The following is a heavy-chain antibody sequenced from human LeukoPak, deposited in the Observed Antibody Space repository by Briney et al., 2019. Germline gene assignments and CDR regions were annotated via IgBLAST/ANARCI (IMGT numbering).Heavy chain of an antibody. D-gene: IGHD6-19*01. Sequence: ASVKVSCKASGYTFTSYYTHWVRQAPGQGLEWMGIINPSGGSTSYAQKFQGRVTMTRDTSTSTVYMELSSLRSEDTAVYYCARADSSSGSTSQLGAFDIWGRGTMVTVSS. V-gene: IGHV1-46*01. J-gene: IGHJ3*02. CDR3: ARADSSSGSTSQLGAFDI. CDR1: GYTFTSYY. CDR2: INPSGGST.